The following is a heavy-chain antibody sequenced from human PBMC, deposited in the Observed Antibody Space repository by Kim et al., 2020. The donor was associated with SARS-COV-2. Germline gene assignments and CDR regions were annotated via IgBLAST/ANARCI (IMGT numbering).Heavy chain of an antibody. CDR3: ANLYLDYYDSSGHSDY. J-gene: IGHJ4*02. V-gene: IGHV3-23*01. D-gene: IGHD3-22*01. Sequence: SVKGRFTISRDNSKNTLYLQMNSLRAEDTAVYYCANLYLDYYDSSGHSDYWGQGTLVTVSS.